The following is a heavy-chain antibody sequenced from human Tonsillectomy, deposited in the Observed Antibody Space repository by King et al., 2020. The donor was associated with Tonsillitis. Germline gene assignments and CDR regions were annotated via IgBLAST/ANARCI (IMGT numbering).Heavy chain of an antibody. J-gene: IGHJ2*01. D-gene: IGHD4-23*01. V-gene: IGHV3-23*04. Sequence: VQLVDSGGGLVQRGGSLRLSCAASGFTFSSCAMNWVRQAPGKGLEWVSGVSASGGSTYYADSVKGRFTISRDNSKKTLYLQMNSLRAEDTAVYYCAKANGGNSGWYFDLWGRGTLVTVSS. CDR1: GFTFSSCA. CDR2: VSASGGST. CDR3: AKANGGNSGWYFDL.